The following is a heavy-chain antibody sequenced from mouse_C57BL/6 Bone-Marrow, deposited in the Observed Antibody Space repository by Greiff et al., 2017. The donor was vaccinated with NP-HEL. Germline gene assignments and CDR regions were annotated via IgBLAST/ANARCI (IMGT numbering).Heavy chain of an antibody. CDR2: ISSGGSYT. V-gene: IGHV5-6*01. CDR1: GFTFSSYG. J-gene: IGHJ2*01. Sequence: EVQLVESGGDLVKPGGSLKLSCAASGFTFSSYGMSWVRQTPDKRLEWVATISSGGSYTSYPDSVKGRFTISRDNAKNTLYLQMSSLKSEDTAMYYCARHYYSNYFDYWGQGTTLTVSS. CDR3: ARHYYSNYFDY. D-gene: IGHD2-5*01.